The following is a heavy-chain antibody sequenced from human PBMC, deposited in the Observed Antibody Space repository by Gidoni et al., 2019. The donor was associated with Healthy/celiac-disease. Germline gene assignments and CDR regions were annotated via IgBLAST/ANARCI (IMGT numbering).Heavy chain of an antibody. J-gene: IGHJ3*02. CDR1: GFTFSSYE. CDR3: ARGSGKGAMAYHDAFDI. D-gene: IGHD5-18*01. CDR2: ISSSGSTI. Sequence: EVQLVESGGGLVQPGGSLRLSCAASGFTFSSYEMNWVRQAPGKGLEWVSYISSSGSTIYYADSVKGRFTISRDNAKNSLYLQMNSLRAEDTAVYYCARGSGKGAMAYHDAFDIWGQGTMVTVSP. V-gene: IGHV3-48*03.